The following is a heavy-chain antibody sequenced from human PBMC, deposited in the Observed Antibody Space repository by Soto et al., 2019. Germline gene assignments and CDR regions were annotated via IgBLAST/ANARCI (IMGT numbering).Heavy chain of an antibody. D-gene: IGHD3-10*01. V-gene: IGHV1-2*02. CDR1: GYTFTGHY. J-gene: IGHJ3*02. CDR3: AREPMVRAAYGFDI. Sequence: ASVKVSCKASGYTFTGHYMHWVRQAPGQGLEWMGWINPNSVGTNYAQKFQGRVTMTRDTSISTAYMELSRLRSDDTAVYYCAREPMVRAAYGFDIWGQGTMVTVSS. CDR2: INPNSVGT.